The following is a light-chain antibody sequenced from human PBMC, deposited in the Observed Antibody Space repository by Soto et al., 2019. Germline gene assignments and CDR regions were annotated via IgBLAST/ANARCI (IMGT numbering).Light chain of an antibody. CDR3: QQYDDLPYT. V-gene: IGKV1-33*01. CDR1: QNIKNY. CDR2: DAF. J-gene: IGKJ2*01. Sequence: DIRMTQSPSSLSASVGDRVTITCQASQNIKNYLNWYQQKPGKAPMLLIYDAFNLKTGVPSRFSGGGSGTDLTFTISSLQPEDVATYYCQQYDDLPYTFGQGTKLEIK.